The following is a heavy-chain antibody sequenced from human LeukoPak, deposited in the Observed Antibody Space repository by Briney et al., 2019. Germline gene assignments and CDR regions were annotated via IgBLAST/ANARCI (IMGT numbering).Heavy chain of an antibody. V-gene: IGHV3-7*01. CDR1: GFTFSSYW. D-gene: IGHD3-10*01. CDR3: ARVVGGFGEFPFDY. CDR2: IKQEGGEK. Sequence: GGSLRLSCAASGFTFSSYWMSWVRQAPGKGLEWVANIKQEGGEKYYVDSVKGRYTISRDNAKNSLYLQMNSLRAEDTAVYYCARVVGGFGEFPFDYWGQGTLVTVSS. J-gene: IGHJ4*02.